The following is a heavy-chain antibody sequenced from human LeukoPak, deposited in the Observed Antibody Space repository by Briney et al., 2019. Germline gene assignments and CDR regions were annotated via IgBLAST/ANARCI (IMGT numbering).Heavy chain of an antibody. D-gene: IGHD4-17*01. J-gene: IGHJ3*02. CDR1: GFTFSDYY. CDR2: ISSSGSTI. CDR3: ASDGDLDAFDI. V-gene: IGHV3-11*01. Sequence: GGSLRLSCAASGFTFSDYYMSWIRQAPGKGLEWVSYISSSGSTIYYADSVKGRFTISRDNSKNTLHLQMNSLRAEDTAVYYCASDGDLDAFDIWGQGTMVTVSS.